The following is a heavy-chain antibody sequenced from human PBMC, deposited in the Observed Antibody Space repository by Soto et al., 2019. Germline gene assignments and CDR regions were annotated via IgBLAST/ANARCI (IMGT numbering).Heavy chain of an antibody. CDR2: INTDGSNT. D-gene: IGHD2-15*01. Sequence: GGSLRLSCAASGLTFNRYWMHWVRHAPGKGLVWVSHINTDGSNTNYADSVKGRFTISRDNDKSTLFLQMNSLRDEDTAVYYCAREFCSGGNCYTYYFDPWGQGIPVTVSS. CDR1: GLTFNRYW. J-gene: IGHJ5*02. V-gene: IGHV3-74*01. CDR3: AREFCSGGNCYTYYFDP.